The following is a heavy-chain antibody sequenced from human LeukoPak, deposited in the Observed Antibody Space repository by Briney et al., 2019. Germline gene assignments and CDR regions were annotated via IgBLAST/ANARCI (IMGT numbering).Heavy chain of an antibody. D-gene: IGHD3-22*01. CDR2: IYYSGST. CDR3: ARDPRNPYDGRKYWYFDI. Sequence: PSETLSLTGTVSGGSSSSSSYYWGWIRQPPGKGLEWIGSIYYSGSTYYNPSLKSRVTISVDTSKNQFSLKLSSVTAADTAVYYCARDPRNPYDGRKYWYFDIWGRGTLVTVSS. V-gene: IGHV4-39*07. CDR1: GGSSSSSSYY. J-gene: IGHJ2*01.